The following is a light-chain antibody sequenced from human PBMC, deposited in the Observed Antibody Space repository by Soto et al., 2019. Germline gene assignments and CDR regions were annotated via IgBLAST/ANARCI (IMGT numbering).Light chain of an antibody. CDR1: QSISSY. CDR2: AAS. CDR3: QQNFRTPFT. V-gene: IGKV1-39*01. J-gene: IGKJ3*01. Sequence: DIQMTQSPSSLSASVGDRVNITCRASQSISSYLNWYQQKPGKAPKLLVYAASRLQSGVPSRFSGNGSGTEFTLTISSLHPEDFATYYCQQNFRTPFTFGPGTKVDIK.